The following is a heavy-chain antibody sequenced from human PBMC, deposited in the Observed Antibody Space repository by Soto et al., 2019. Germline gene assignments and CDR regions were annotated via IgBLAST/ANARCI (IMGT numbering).Heavy chain of an antibody. Sequence: SVKVSCKASGGTFSSYAISWVRQAPGQGLEWMGGIIPIFATANYAQKFKGRVMITVDESTTTAYMDLSSLRSEDTAVYYCARSVSFRYQLLKRGMDVWGQGTTVSVSS. CDR1: GGTFSSYA. J-gene: IGHJ6*02. V-gene: IGHV1-69*13. CDR2: IIPIFATA. D-gene: IGHD2-2*01. CDR3: ARSVSFRYQLLKRGMDV.